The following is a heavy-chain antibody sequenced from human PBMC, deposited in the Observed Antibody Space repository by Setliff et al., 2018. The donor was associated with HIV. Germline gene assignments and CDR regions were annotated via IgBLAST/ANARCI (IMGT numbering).Heavy chain of an antibody. CDR2: VSASDGRT. CDR3: ARCPLYSNYVRPLSHHYYYYYYMDV. J-gene: IGHJ6*03. Sequence: GGSLRLSCAVSGFTFSSYAMSWVRQAPGKGLEWVSAVSASDGRTYYADSVKGRFTISRDNAKNSLYLQMNSLRAEDTAVYYCARCPLYSNYVRPLSHHYYYYYYMDVWGKGTTVTVSS. CDR1: GFTFSSYA. V-gene: IGHV3-23*01. D-gene: IGHD4-4*01.